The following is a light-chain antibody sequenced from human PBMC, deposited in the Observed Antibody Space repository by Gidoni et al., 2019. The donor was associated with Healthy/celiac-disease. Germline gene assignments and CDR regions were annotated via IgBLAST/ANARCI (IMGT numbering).Light chain of an antibody. CDR1: QSVSSN. J-gene: IGKJ1*01. V-gene: IGKV3-15*01. CDR2: GAS. Sequence: EIVLTQSPATRSVSPGERSTLSCRASQSVSSNLAWYQQKPGQAPRLLIFGASTRATGIPARFSGSGSGTEFTLTISSLQSEDFAVYYCQQYNNWPPITFGQGTKVEIK. CDR3: QQYNNWPPIT.